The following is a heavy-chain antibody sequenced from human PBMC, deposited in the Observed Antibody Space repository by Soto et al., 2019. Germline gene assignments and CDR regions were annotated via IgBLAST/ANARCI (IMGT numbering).Heavy chain of an antibody. CDR1: VGSISSGDYY. J-gene: IGHJ4*02. CDR2: IYYSGST. D-gene: IGHD6-13*01. V-gene: IGHV4-30-4*01. CDR3: ARALAAAGTRNQYYFDY. Sequence: PSETLSLNGTVSVGSISSGDYYWSWILQPPGKGLEWIGYIYYSGSTYYNPSLKSRVTISVDTSKNQFSLKLSSVTAADTAVYYCARALAAAGTRNQYYFDYWGQGTLVTVSS.